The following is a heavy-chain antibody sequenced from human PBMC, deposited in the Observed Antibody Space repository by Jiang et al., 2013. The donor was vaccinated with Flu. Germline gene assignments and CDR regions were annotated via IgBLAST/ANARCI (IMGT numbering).Heavy chain of an antibody. CDR2: IYYSGST. CDR1: GGSISSGGYY. V-gene: IGHV4-31*03. D-gene: IGHD4-23*01. Sequence: GSGLVKPSQTLSLTCTVSGGSISSGGYYWSWIRQHPGKGLEWIGYIYYSGSTYYNPSLKSRVTISVDTSKNQFSLKLSSVTAADTAVYYCAREAYGGNSLYLSINWGQGTLVTVSS. J-gene: IGHJ4*02. CDR3: AREAYGGNSLYLSIN.